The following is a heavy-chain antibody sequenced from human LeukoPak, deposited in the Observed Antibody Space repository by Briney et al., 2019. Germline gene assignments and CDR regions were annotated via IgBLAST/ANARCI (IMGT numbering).Heavy chain of an antibody. V-gene: IGHV1-8*01. D-gene: IGHD3-22*01. J-gene: IGHJ5*02. Sequence: ASVKVSCKASGYTFTSYDIIWVRQATGQGLEWMGWLNPNSGNTGYAQKFQGRVTMTRNTSISTAYMELSSLRSEDTAVYYCARGITMIVGVTIGWFDPWGQGTLVTVSS. CDR2: LNPNSGNT. CDR3: ARGITMIVGVTIGWFDP. CDR1: GYTFTSYD.